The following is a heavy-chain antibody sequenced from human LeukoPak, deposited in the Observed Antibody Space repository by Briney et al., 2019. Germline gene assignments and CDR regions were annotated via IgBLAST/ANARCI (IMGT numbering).Heavy chain of an antibody. CDR3: ARLWLGEGHFDY. Sequence: GGSLRLSCAASGFTFSSNYMTWVRQAPGKGLEWVSIIYAGGDTHYSDSVKGRFIISRDNYKNTLCLQMASLPADDPALYYCARLWLGEGHFDYWGQGTLVTVSS. D-gene: IGHD3-10*01. V-gene: IGHV3-53*01. CDR2: IYAGGDT. CDR1: GFTFSSNY. J-gene: IGHJ4*02.